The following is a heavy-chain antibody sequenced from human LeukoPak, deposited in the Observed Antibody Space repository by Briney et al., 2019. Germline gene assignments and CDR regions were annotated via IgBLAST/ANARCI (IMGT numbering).Heavy chain of an antibody. CDR1: GGSVSNNNYY. CDR3: VRHNFRIGLYYFDY. V-gene: IGHV4-39*01. J-gene: IGHJ4*02. Sequence: SETLSLTCAVSGGSVSNNNYYWGWIRQPPGKGLEWIGGGFYSGDTYYSPSLESRVTISVDTSKNQFSLKLSSVTAADTAMYYCVRHNFRIGLYYFDYWGQGTQVTVSS. D-gene: IGHD3-3*01. CDR2: GFYSGDT.